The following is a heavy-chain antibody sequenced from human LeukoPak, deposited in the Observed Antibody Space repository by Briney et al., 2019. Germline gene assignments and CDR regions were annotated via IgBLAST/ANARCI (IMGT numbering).Heavy chain of an antibody. CDR3: ARDCCYYGSGNNYYYYGMDV. CDR1: GFTFSSYA. Sequence: PGGSLRLSCAASGFTFSSYAMHWVRQAPGKGLEWVAVISYDGSNKYYADSVKGRFTISRDNSKNTLYLQMNSLRAEDTAVYYCARDCCYYGSGNNYYYYGMDVWGQGTTVTVSS. CDR2: ISYDGSNK. J-gene: IGHJ6*02. D-gene: IGHD3-10*01. V-gene: IGHV3-30-3*01.